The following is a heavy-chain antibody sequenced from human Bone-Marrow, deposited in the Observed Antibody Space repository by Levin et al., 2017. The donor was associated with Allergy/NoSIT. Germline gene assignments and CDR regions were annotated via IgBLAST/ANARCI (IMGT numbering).Heavy chain of an antibody. Sequence: ASVKVSCKASGYTFTGYYMHWVRQAPGQGLEWMGWINPNSGGTNYAQKFQGRVTMTRDTSISTAYMELSRLRSDDTAVYYCASFSPMVRGVIPDAFDIWGQGTMVTVSS. V-gene: IGHV1-2*02. CDR1: GYTFTGYY. CDR2: INPNSGGT. CDR3: ASFSPMVRGVIPDAFDI. D-gene: IGHD3-10*01. J-gene: IGHJ3*02.